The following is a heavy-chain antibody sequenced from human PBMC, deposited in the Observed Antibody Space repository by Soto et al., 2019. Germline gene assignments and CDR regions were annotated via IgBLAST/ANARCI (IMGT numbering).Heavy chain of an antibody. Sequence: QVQLVQSGAEVKKPGASVKVSCKASGYTFTSYDINWVRQATGQGLEWMGWMNPNRGNTGYAQRFQGRDTMTRNTTILRAYVELSSLISGDTAVYYCARERESRAVDYWGQGTLVTVSS. CDR3: ARERESRAVDY. J-gene: IGHJ4*02. CDR1: GYTFTSYD. CDR2: MNPNRGNT. V-gene: IGHV1-8*01. D-gene: IGHD4-17*01.